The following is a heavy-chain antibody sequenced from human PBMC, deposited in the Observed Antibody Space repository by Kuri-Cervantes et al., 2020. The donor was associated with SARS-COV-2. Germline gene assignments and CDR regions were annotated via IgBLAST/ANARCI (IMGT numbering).Heavy chain of an antibody. D-gene: IGHD2-15*01. V-gene: IGHV4-59*12. J-gene: IGHJ4*02. CDR3: ARLGYCSGGSCPYYFDY. CDR2: IYYSGST. CDR1: GGPISYYY. Sequence: ESLKISCTVSGGPISYYYWNWIRQPPGKGLEWIGYIYYSGSTNYNPSLKSRVTISVDTSKNQFSLKLSSVTAADTAVYYCARLGYCSGGSCPYYFDYWGQGTLVTVSS.